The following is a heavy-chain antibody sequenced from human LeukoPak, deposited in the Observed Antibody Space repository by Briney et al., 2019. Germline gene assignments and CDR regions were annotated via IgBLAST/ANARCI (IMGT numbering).Heavy chain of an antibody. V-gene: IGHV3-30-3*01. CDR1: GFTFSSYA. CDR3: AKSDYYGSGPPVL. CDR2: ISYDGSNK. Sequence: QPGRSLRLSCAASGFTFSSYAMQWVRQAPGKGLEWVAIISYDGSNKYYTDSVKGRFTISRDNSKNTLHLQMNSLKGEDTAVYYCAKSDYYGSGPPVLWGQGTLVTVSS. D-gene: IGHD3-10*01. J-gene: IGHJ4*02.